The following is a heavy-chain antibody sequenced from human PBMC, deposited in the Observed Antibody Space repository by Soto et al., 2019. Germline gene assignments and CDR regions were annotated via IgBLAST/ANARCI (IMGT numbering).Heavy chain of an antibody. CDR3: ARDRRYCSSTSCYAGHDNWFDP. D-gene: IGHD2-2*01. Sequence: SVKVSCKASGGTFSSYAISCVRQAPGQGLEWMGGIIPIFGTANYAQKFQGRVTITADKSTSTAYMELSSLRSEDTAVYYCARDRRYCSSTSCYAGHDNWFDPWGQGTLVTVSS. CDR2: IIPIFGTA. V-gene: IGHV1-69*06. J-gene: IGHJ5*02. CDR1: GGTFSSYA.